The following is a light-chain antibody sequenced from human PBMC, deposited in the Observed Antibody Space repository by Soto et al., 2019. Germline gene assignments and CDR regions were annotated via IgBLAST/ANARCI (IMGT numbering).Light chain of an antibody. CDR3: SSYTSSSTLDV. Sequence: QSALTQPVSVSGSPGQSITISCTGTSSDVGGYNYVSWYQQHLGKAPKLMIYEVSNRPSGVSNRFSGSKSGNTASLAISGLQAEDEADYYCSSYTSSSTLDVFGTGTKLTVL. CDR1: SSDVGGYNY. J-gene: IGLJ1*01. CDR2: EVS. V-gene: IGLV2-14*01.